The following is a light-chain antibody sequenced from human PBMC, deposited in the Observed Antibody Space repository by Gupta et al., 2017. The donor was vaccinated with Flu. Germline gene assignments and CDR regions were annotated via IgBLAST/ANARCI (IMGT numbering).Light chain of an antibody. CDR2: DAS. CDR3: QHRSAWAIT. V-gene: IGKV3-11*01. Sequence: VLTQSPASLSLSPGERAILSCRASQRVTSYLAWYQQKPGQPPRPLNFDASNRAPGVPARFTGSGSETNFTLTITSLEPQDSAVYYCQHRSAWAITFGPGTRLEI. J-gene: IGKJ5*01. CDR1: QRVTSY.